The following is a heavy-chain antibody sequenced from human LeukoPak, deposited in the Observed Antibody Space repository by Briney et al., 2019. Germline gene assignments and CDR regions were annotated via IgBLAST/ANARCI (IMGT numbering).Heavy chain of an antibody. CDR1: GFTFSDYY. V-gene: IGHV3-11*04. Sequence: PGGSLRLSCAASGFTFSDYYMSWIRQAPGKGLEWVSYISSSGSTIYYADSVKGRFTISRDNAKNSLYLQMNSLRAEDTAVYYYARDKDWNYSYYYYMDVWGKGTTVTVSS. D-gene: IGHD1-7*01. CDR3: ARDKDWNYSYYYYMDV. CDR2: ISSSGSTI. J-gene: IGHJ6*03.